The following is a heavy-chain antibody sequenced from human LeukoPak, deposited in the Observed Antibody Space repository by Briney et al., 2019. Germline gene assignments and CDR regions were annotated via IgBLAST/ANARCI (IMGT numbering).Heavy chain of an antibody. CDR2: IIPIFGTA. D-gene: IGHD5-12*01. CDR3: ARDSGDSGSYIDY. J-gene: IGHJ4*02. V-gene: IGHV1-69*13. CDR1: GATFTSYA. Sequence: ASVKVSCKASGATFTSYAIGWVRQAPGQGLGWMGGIIPIFGTANYAQRFQGRVTITADESTSTAYMELSSLRSEDTAVYYCARDSGDSGSYIDYWGQGTLVTVSS.